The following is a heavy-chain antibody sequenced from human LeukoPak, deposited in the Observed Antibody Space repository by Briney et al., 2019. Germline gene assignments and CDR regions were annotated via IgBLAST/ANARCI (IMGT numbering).Heavy chain of an antibody. CDR2: INPKSGGT. Sequence: ASVRVSCKASGYTLTDYFMHWVRQAPRQGLEWMGCINPKSGGTKYRQKFQGRVTMTRDTSLNIAYMELSRLRSDDTAVYYCTRDPIGDLDFDNWGQGTLVTVSS. CDR1: GYTLTDYF. D-gene: IGHD3-10*01. V-gene: IGHV1-2*02. J-gene: IGHJ4*02. CDR3: TRDPIGDLDFDN.